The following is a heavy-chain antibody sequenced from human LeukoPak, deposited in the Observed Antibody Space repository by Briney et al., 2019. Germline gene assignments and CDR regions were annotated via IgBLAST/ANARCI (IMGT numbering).Heavy chain of an antibody. V-gene: IGHV3-33*06. CDR2: IWSDGSNR. Sequence: GGSLRLSCATSGFTFSRYGMHWVRQAPGKGLEWVAVIWSDGSNRYYGDPVKGRFTISRDNFQSTVYLQMNSLRAEDTAVYYCAKDAQRGFDYSNSLDNWGQGTLVTVSS. CDR3: AKDAQRGFDYSNSLDN. CDR1: GFTFSRYG. J-gene: IGHJ4*02. D-gene: IGHD4-11*01.